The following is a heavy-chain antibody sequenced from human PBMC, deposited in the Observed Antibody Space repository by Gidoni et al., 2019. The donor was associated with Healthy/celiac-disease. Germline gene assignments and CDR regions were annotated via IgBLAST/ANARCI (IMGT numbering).Heavy chain of an antibody. V-gene: IGHV3-53*04. Sequence: EVQLVESGGGLVQPGGSLRLSCAASGFTVSSNYMRWVRQAPGKGLEWVSVIYSGGSTYYADSVKGRFTISRHNSKNTLYLQMNSLRAEDTAVYYCARDRDITMIGGGYYYYGMDVWGQGTTVTVSS. CDR2: IYSGGST. J-gene: IGHJ6*02. CDR3: ARDRDITMIGGGYYYYGMDV. CDR1: GFTVSSNY. D-gene: IGHD3-22*01.